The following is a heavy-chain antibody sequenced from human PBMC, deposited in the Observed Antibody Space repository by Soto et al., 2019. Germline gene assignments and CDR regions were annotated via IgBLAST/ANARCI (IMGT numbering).Heavy chain of an antibody. CDR2: IYYSGST. CDR1: GGSISSYY. J-gene: IGHJ6*02. CDR3: ARTSPYYYGMDV. Sequence: QVQLQESGPGLVKPSETLSLTCTVSGGSISSYYWSWIRQPPGKGLEWIGYIYYSGSTNYNPSLKSRVTISVDTSKNQFSLKLSSVTAADTAVYYCARTSPYYYGMDVWGQGTTVTVSS. V-gene: IGHV4-59*01.